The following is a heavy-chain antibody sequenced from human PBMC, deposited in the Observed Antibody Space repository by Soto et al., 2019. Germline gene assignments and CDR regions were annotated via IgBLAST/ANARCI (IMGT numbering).Heavy chain of an antibody. D-gene: IGHD3-9*01. CDR1: GGSIRSYY. CDR2: IFTSGST. CDR3: ARDPALSGNVGFDP. Sequence: SEPLSLPGTVSGGSIRSYYWSCIRQPAVKGLEWIGRIFTSGSTNYNPSLKSRVTMSVDTSKNQFSLKLSSVTAADTAVYYCARDPALSGNVGFDPWGQGTLVTVSS. V-gene: IGHV4-4*07. J-gene: IGHJ5*02.